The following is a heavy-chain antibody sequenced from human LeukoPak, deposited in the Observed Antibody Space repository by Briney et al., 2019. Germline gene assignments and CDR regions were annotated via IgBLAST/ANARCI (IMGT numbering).Heavy chain of an antibody. D-gene: IGHD6-19*01. CDR3: ARDRIAVAVGCLDL. CDR1: GFTFSSYG. V-gene: IGHV3-33*01. J-gene: IGHJ2*01. Sequence: GGSLRLSCAASGFTFSSYGMHWVCQAPGKGLEWVAVIWYDGSNKYYADSVKGRFTISRDNSKNTLYLQMNSLRAEDTAVYYCARDRIAVAVGCLDLWGRGTLVTVSS. CDR2: IWYDGSNK.